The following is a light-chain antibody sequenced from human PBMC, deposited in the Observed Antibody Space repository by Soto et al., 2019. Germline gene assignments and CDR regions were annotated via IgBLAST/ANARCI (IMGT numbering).Light chain of an antibody. J-gene: IGLJ1*01. CDR3: AAWDDSLSGL. CDR2: SNN. Sequence: QSVLTQPPSASGTPGQRVTISCSGSSSNIGSNYVYWYQQLPGTAPKLLIYSNNQRPSGVPDRFSGSKSGTSASLAISGLRSEDEADYYCAAWDDSLSGLFGTGTKLPVL. V-gene: IGLV1-47*02. CDR1: SSNIGSNY.